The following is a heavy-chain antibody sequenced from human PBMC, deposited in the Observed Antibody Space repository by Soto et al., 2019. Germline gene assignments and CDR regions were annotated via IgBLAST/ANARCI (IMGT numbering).Heavy chain of an antibody. J-gene: IGHJ3*02. V-gene: IGHV1-58*02. CDR2: IVVGSGNT. Sequence: SVKVSCKASGFTFTSSAMQWVRQARGQRLEWIGWIVVGSGNTNYAQKFQERVTITRDMSTSTAYMELSSLRSEDTAVYYCAAVGSGAYCGGDCSSSGNAFDIWGQGTMVTVSS. D-gene: IGHD2-21*02. CDR3: AAVGSGAYCGGDCSSSGNAFDI. CDR1: GFTFTSSA.